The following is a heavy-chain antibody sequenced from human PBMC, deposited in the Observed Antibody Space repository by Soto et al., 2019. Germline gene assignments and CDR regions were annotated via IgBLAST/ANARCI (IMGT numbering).Heavy chain of an antibody. V-gene: IGHV1-69*06. CDR3: AGRCDSTTCLGHFDY. CDR1: GGTFNNHV. CDR2: ILPIFATA. Sequence: QVQLVQSGGEVKKPGSSVKVSCKASGGTFNNHVVNWVRQAPGQGLEWMGGILPIFATANYAQKFQGRVTITADKSTSTAYMELTSLRSEDTAVYYCAGRCDSTTCLGHFDYWGQGTLVTVAS. D-gene: IGHD2-2*01. J-gene: IGHJ4*02.